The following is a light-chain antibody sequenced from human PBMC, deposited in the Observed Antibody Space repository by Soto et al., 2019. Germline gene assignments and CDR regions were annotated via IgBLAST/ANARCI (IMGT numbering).Light chain of an antibody. Sequence: QSVLTQPPSVSGAPGQSVTLSCTGSGANIGTYEVHWYQQVPGIAPRLLIQHNFNRPSGVPDRFSGSKSDTSASLTITGLQAGDEAYYYCQSYDTFLSAVVFGGGTKLTVL. CDR3: QSYDTFLSAVV. CDR1: GANIGTYE. J-gene: IGLJ2*01. V-gene: IGLV1-40*01. CDR2: HNF.